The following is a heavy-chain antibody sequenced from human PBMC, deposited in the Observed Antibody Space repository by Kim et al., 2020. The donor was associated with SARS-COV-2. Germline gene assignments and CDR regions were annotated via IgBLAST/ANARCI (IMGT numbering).Heavy chain of an antibody. CDR2: IWYDGSNK. V-gene: IGHV3-33*01. CDR3: ARVQFDSSSWYVYQH. CDR1: GFTFSSYG. J-gene: IGHJ1*01. D-gene: IGHD6-13*01. Sequence: GGSLRLSCAASGFTFSSYGMHWVRQAPGKGLEWVAVIWYDGSNKYYADSVKGRFTISRDNSKNTLYLQMNSLRAEDTAVYYCARVQFDSSSWYVYQHWGQGTLVTVSS.